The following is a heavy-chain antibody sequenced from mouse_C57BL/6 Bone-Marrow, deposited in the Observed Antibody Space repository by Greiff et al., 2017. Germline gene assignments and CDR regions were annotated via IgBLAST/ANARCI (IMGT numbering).Heavy chain of an antibody. Sequence: EVKVEESGGGLVQPGGSMKLSCAASGFTFRDAWMDWVRQSPEKGLEWVAEIRNKANNHATYYAESVKGRFTISRDDSKSSVYLQMNSLRAEDTGIYYCTRPSISTKGYYFDYWGQGTTLTVSS. CDR3: TRPSISTKGYYFDY. CDR1: GFTFRDAW. D-gene: IGHD2-1*01. V-gene: IGHV6-6*01. CDR2: IRNKANNHAT. J-gene: IGHJ2*01.